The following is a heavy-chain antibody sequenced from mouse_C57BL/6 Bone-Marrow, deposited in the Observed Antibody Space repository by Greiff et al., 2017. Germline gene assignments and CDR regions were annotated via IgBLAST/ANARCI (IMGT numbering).Heavy chain of an antibody. Sequence: VQLQQPGAELVKPGASVKLSCKASGYTFTSYWMHWVKQRPGQGLEWIGMIHHNSGSTNYNEKFKSKATLPVDKSSSTAYMQLSSLTSEDSAFYDCARGGGYYVRYFAYRGQGTTLTVSS. CDR1: GYTFTSYW. D-gene: IGHD2-3*01. CDR3: ARGGGYYVRYFAY. CDR2: IHHNSGST. J-gene: IGHJ2*01. V-gene: IGHV1-64*01.